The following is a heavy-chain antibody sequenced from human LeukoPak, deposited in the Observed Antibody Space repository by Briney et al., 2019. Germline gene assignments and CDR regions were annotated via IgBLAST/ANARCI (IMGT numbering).Heavy chain of an antibody. D-gene: IGHD6-13*01. J-gene: IGHJ5*02. V-gene: IGHV1-69*13. Sequence: SVKVSCKASGGTFSSYAVSWVRQAPGQGLEWMGGIIPIFGTANYAQKFQGRVTITADESTSTAYMELSSLRSEDTAVYYCARDTERYSSSPNWFDPWGQGTLVTVSS. CDR1: GGTFSSYA. CDR2: IIPIFGTA. CDR3: ARDTERYSSSPNWFDP.